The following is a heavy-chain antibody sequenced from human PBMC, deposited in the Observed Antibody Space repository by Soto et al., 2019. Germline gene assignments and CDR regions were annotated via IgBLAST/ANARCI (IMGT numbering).Heavy chain of an antibody. D-gene: IGHD4-4*01. CDR3: ARGVMTTYSYYGMDV. J-gene: IGHJ6*02. Sequence: EVQLVESGGGLVQPGGSLRLSCAASGFTFSSYWMHWVRQAPGKGLVWVSRINSDGSSTSYADSVKGRFTISRDNAKNTLYLQMNSLRAEDTAVYYCARGVMTTYSYYGMDVCGQGTTVTVSS. CDR1: GFTFSSYW. CDR2: INSDGSST. V-gene: IGHV3-74*01.